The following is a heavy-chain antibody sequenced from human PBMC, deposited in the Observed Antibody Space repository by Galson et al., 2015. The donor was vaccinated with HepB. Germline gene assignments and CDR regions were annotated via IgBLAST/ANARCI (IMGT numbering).Heavy chain of an antibody. CDR3: ASLSLGTTYHARKYFQH. J-gene: IGHJ1*01. V-gene: IGHV4-39*01. CDR1: GGSISTSDYY. CDR2: ISSSGSP. Sequence: LSLTCSVSGGSISTSDYYWAWIRQPPGKGLEWIGTISSSGSPDNNPSLKSRLTISVDTSKNQFSLNLTSVTAADTATYYCASLSLGTTYHARKYFQHWGQGTLVTVSS. D-gene: IGHD1-14*01.